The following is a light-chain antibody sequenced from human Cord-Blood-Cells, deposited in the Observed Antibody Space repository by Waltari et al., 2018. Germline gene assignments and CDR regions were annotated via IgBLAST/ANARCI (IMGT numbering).Light chain of an antibody. CDR1: QSVSSN. Sequence: EIVMPQSPATLSVSPVDRATLACRASQSVSSNLAWYQQKPGQAPRLLIYGASTRATGIPARFSGSGSGTEFTLTISSLQSEDFAVYYCQQYNNWPPWTFGQGTKVEIK. CDR2: GAS. V-gene: IGKV3-15*01. J-gene: IGKJ1*01. CDR3: QQYNNWPPWT.